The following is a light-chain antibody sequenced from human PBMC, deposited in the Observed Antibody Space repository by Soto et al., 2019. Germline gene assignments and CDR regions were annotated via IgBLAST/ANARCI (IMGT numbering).Light chain of an antibody. CDR3: CSYAGSYTWV. CDR1: SSDVGAYNY. J-gene: IGLJ3*02. Sequence: QSALTQPRSVSGSPGQSVTISCTGTSSDVGAYNYVSWYQHPPGKAPRLMVYALNKRPSGVPDRFAGSKSGNTASLTISGLQTVDEAHYYCCSYAGSYTWVFGGGTKLTVL. V-gene: IGLV2-11*01. CDR2: ALN.